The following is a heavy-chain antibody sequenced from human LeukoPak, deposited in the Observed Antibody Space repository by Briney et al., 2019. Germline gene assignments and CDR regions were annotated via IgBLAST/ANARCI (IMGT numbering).Heavy chain of an antibody. CDR3: ARHDWFDP. CDR1: GFNVRSYY. CDR2: IYSGGST. J-gene: IGHJ5*02. Sequence: GGSLRLSCAASGFNVRSYYMSWVRQAPGKGLEWVSVIYSGGSTYYADSVKGRFTISRDNSKNMLYLEMNSLRAEDTAVYYCARHDWFDPWGQGTLVTVSS. V-gene: IGHV3-66*04.